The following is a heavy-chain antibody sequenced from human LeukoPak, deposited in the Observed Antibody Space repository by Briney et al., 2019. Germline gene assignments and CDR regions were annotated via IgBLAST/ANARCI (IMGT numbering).Heavy chain of an antibody. CDR1: GYSFTNYW. D-gene: IGHD6-19*01. J-gene: IGHJ4*02. CDR3: ARRAVGGWFYLDY. V-gene: IGHV5-51*01. Sequence: GESLKISCKGSGYSFTNYWIGWARQVPGKGLEWMGNIYPGDSETKYSPSFQGQVTMSADKSSGTAYLQWTSLKASDSGIYYCARRAVGGWFYLDYWGQGTLVTVSS. CDR2: IYPGDSET.